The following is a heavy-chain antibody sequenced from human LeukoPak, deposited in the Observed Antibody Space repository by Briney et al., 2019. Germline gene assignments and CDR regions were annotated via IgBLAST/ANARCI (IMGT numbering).Heavy chain of an antibody. Sequence: GASVKVSCKASGYTFTSYDINWVRQATGQGLEWMGWMNPNSGNTGYAQKFQGRVTMTRNTSISTAYMELSSLRSEDTAVYYCARAAYCSSTSCYPYLVWNYYYYYMDVWGKGTTVTVSS. V-gene: IGHV1-8*01. D-gene: IGHD2-2*01. CDR2: MNPNSGNT. CDR3: ARAAYCSSTSCYPYLVWNYYYYYMDV. J-gene: IGHJ6*03. CDR1: GYTFTSYD.